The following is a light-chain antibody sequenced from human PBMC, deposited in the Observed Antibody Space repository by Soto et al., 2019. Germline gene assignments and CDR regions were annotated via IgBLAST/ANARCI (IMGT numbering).Light chain of an antibody. CDR1: QSISSW. V-gene: IGKV1-5*03. CDR2: RTS. CDR3: QQYNSWT. J-gene: IGKJ1*01. Sequence: DIQMTQSPSTLSASVGDRVTITCRASQSISSWLAWYQQKPGKAPKLLIYRTSSLESGVPSRFSGSGSGTEFTLTISSLQPDDFANYSCQQYNSWTFGQGTKVEIK.